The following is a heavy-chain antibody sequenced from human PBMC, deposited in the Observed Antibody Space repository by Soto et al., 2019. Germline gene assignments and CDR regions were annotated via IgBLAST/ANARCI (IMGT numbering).Heavy chain of an antibody. J-gene: IGHJ6*02. CDR2: ILPISGTA. CDR1: GGTFSSYA. D-gene: IGHD2-2*01. Sequence: QVQMAQSGAEVKKPGSSVKVSCKASGGTFSSYAISWVRQAPGQGLEWMGGILPISGTANYAQKFQGRVTITADESTSTAYIELSSLRSEDTAVYYWARSQGSSTSLEIYYYYYYGMDVWGQGTTVTVSS. CDR3: ARSQGSSTSLEIYYYYYYGMDV. V-gene: IGHV1-69*01.